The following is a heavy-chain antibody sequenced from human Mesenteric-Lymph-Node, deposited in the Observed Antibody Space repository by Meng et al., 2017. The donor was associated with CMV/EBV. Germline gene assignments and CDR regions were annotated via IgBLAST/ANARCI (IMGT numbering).Heavy chain of an antibody. CDR3: ARGDPRYCSGGSCLPYVFDS. J-gene: IGHJ4*02. CDR2: IYHSGST. D-gene: IGHD2-15*01. CDR1: GGSISSNY. Sequence: GSLRLSCTVSGGSISSNYWTWIRQSPGKGLEWIGYIYHSGSTNYNPALKSRVTISVDTSKKQFTLKLSSVTAADTAVYFCARGDPRYCSGGSCLPYVFDSWGQGTVVTVSS. V-gene: IGHV4-59*01.